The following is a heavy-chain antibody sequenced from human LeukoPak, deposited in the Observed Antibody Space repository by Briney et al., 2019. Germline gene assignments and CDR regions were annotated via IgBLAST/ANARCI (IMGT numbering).Heavy chain of an antibody. CDR1: GFTFSDFY. CDR2: ISGTRGYT. J-gene: IGHJ4*02. Sequence: GGSLRLSCAASGFTFSDFYMNWIRQAPGKGLEWVSYISGTRGYTDYADSVKGRFTISRDNSRKSMYLQMNSLRAEDTAVYYCAREYGDSRVYWGQGTLVTVSS. V-gene: IGHV3-11*05. D-gene: IGHD4-17*01. CDR3: AREYGDSRVY.